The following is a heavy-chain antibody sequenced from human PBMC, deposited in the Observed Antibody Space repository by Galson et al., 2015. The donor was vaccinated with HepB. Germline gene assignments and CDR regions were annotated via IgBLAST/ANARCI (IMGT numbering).Heavy chain of an antibody. CDR2: TYYRSKWYN. Sequence: CAISGDSVSSNSAAWNWIRQSPSRGLEWLGRTYYRSKWYNDYAVSVKSRITINPDTSKNQFSLQLNSVTPEDTAVYYCASGASHCSSTSCYPGDWFDPWGQGTLVTVSP. V-gene: IGHV6-1*01. CDR3: ASGASHCSSTSCYPGDWFDP. J-gene: IGHJ5*02. CDR1: GDSVSSNSAA. D-gene: IGHD2-2*01.